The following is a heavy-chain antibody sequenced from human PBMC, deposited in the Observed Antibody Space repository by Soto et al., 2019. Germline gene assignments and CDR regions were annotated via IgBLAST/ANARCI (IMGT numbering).Heavy chain of an antibody. D-gene: IGHD6-13*01. CDR3: ARRGIAAELGGGMDV. Sequence: SETLSLTCAVYGGSFSGYYWSWIRQPPGKGLEWIGEINHSGSTNYNPSLKSRVTISVDTSKNQFSLKLSSVTAADTAVYYCARRGIAAELGGGMDVWGQGTTVTVSS. V-gene: IGHV4-34*01. CDR1: GGSFSGYY. J-gene: IGHJ6*02. CDR2: INHSGST.